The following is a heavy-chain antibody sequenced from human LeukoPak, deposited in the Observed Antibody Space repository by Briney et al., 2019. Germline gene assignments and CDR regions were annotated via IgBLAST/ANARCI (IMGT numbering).Heavy chain of an antibody. V-gene: IGHV3-23*01. CDR3: ARATYYYDSSGYPPWYYYYYMDV. CDR1: GFTFSSYA. Sequence: GGSLRLSCAASGFTFSSYAMSWVRQAPGKGLEWVSAISGSGGSTYYADSVKGRFTISRDNAKNSLYLQMNSLRAEDTAVYYCARATYYYDSSGYPPWYYYYYMDVWGKGTTVTISS. D-gene: IGHD3-22*01. CDR2: ISGSGGST. J-gene: IGHJ6*03.